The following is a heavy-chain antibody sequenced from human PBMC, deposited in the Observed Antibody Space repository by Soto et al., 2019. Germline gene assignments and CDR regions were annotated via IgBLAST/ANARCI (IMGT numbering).Heavy chain of an antibody. V-gene: IGHV3-33*01. J-gene: IGHJ4*02. CDR2: IWYDGSNK. Sequence: GGSLRLSCAASGFTFSSYGMHWVRQAPGKGLEWVAVIWYDGSNKYYADSVKGRFTISRDNSKNTLYLQMNSLRAEDTAVYYCARDATYSGSYLSNYWGQGTLVTVSS. CDR3: ARDATYSGSYLSNY. D-gene: IGHD1-26*01. CDR1: GFTFSSYG.